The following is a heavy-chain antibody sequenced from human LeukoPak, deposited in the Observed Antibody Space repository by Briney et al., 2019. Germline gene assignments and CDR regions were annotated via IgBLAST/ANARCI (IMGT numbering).Heavy chain of an antibody. CDR3: TRGGESSSWYHFDY. CDR2: IHYSGST. D-gene: IGHD6-13*01. V-gene: IGHV4-59*01. Sequence: PSETLSLTCTVSGDSITSCYWNWIRQPPGKGLEWIGYIHYSGSTKYSPSLKSRATISVDTSKNQFSLKLSSVTAADTAVYYCTRGGESSSWYHFDYWGQGTLVTVSS. J-gene: IGHJ4*02. CDR1: GDSITSCY.